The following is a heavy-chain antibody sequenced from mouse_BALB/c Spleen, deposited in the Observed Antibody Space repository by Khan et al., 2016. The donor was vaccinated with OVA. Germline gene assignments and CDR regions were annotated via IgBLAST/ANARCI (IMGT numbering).Heavy chain of an antibody. CDR1: GFTFSSFV. V-gene: IGHV5-9-1*01. CDR2: IRSAATYT. Sequence: EVELVESGGVLLEPGGSLKLSCAASGFTFSSFVMSWVGQTPEKRLEWVATIRSAATYTYYPDSEKGRFTLCRDHAKKTLYLQMDSLRSDHTDIYYCANWNYGWFAYWGQGTLVTVST. J-gene: IGHJ3*01. D-gene: IGHD1-1*02. CDR3: ANWNYGWFAY.